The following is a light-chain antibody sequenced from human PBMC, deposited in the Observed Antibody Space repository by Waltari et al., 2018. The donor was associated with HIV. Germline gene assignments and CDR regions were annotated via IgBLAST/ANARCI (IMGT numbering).Light chain of an antibody. J-gene: IGLJ2*01. CDR2: EVT. CDR1: SSDVGRYDF. V-gene: IGLV2-8*01. CDR3: SSYAANNTFVI. Sequence: QSALTQPPSASGPPGQSVTISCTGTSSDVGRYDFVSWYQLRPGNFPRLIIYEVTKPPSGVAVRFSGSKSGNTASLTVSGLQNDDEADYYCSSYAANNTFVIFGGGTKLTVL.